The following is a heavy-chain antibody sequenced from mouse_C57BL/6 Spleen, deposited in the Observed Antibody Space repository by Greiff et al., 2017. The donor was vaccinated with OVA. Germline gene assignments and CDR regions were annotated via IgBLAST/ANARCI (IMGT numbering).Heavy chain of an antibody. Sequence: QVQLQQSGAELTRPGASVKLSCKASGYTFTSYGISWVKQRTGQGLEWIGEIYPRSGNTSYNEKFKGKATLTADKSSSTAYMELRSLTSEDSAVYFCAREGIITTVPFDYWGQGTTLTVSS. CDR2: IYPRSGNT. V-gene: IGHV1-81*01. D-gene: IGHD1-1*01. CDR1: GYTFTSYG. CDR3: AREGIITTVPFDY. J-gene: IGHJ2*01.